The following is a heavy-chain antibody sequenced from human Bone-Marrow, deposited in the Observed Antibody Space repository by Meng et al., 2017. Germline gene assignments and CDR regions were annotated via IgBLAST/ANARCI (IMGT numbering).Heavy chain of an antibody. CDR2: ISPRDSDT. CDR1: GYAFTSSW. Sequence: GESLKISCKASGYAFTSSWIGWVRQTPEKGLEWVAIISPRDSDTRYNPSFEGQVIISADKSISTTYLQWSSLKASDTAMYYCARHLGFEYFAYWGQGALVTVSS. CDR3: ARHLGFEYFAY. V-gene: IGHV5-51*01. J-gene: IGHJ4*02. D-gene: IGHD3-10*01.